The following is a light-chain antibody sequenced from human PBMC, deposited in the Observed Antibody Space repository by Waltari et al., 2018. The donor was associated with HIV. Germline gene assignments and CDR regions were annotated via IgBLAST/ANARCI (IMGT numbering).Light chain of an antibody. CDR1: SGHSHYA. J-gene: IGLJ1*01. Sequence: QLVLTQSPSASASLGASAKLTCTLSSGHSHYAIAWHQQQPEKGPRYLMKLNSDGSHTKGDGIPDRFSGSSSGAERYLTISTLQSEDEADYYCQTWGTGIQVFGSGTKVTVL. V-gene: IGLV4-69*01. CDR2: LNSDGSH. CDR3: QTWGTGIQV.